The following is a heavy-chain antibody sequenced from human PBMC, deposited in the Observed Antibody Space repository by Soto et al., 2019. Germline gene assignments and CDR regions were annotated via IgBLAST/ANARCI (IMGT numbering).Heavy chain of an antibody. J-gene: IGHJ4*02. V-gene: IGHV3-33*01. CDR1: GFTFRTYG. CDR2: IWADGNNR. CDR3: ARDPPDDSSGHYSFDY. Sequence: QVQLVESGGGVVQPGTSLRLSCAASGFTFRTYGIHWVRQAPGKGLEWVAVIWADGNNRYNVDSVKGRFTISRDNYKNTVFLQMNSLTVEDTAVYYCARDPPDDSSGHYSFDYWGQGTLVTVSS. D-gene: IGHD3-22*01.